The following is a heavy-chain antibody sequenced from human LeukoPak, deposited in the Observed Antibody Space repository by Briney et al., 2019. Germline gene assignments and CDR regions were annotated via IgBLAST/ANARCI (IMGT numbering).Heavy chain of an antibody. V-gene: IGHV3-33*01. J-gene: IGHJ4*02. CDR2: IWSDASNQ. CDR1: GFSFSTYA. D-gene: IGHD6-13*01. CDR3: ATERDSSWTFDS. Sequence: PGTSLRLSCAASGFSFSTYAMHWVRQAPGKGLDWVAMIWSDASNQYYADSVKGRFTISRDNSKNTLYLQLNSLRAEDTAVYYCATERDSSWTFDSWGRGTLVTVSS.